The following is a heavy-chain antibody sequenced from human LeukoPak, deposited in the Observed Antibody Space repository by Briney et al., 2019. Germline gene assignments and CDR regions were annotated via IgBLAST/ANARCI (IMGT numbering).Heavy chain of an antibody. V-gene: IGHV3-7*03. CDR2: IKPDGTTK. J-gene: IGHJ4*02. CDR1: GFPFSSYS. CDR3: ARSIPYGTTWYGRSDY. D-gene: IGHD6-13*01. Sequence: GGSLRLSCAASGFPFSSYSMTWVRQAPGKGLEWVANIKPDGTTKFYVDSVKGRFTISRDNALNSLYPQMNSLRAEDTAIYYCARSIPYGTTWYGRSDYWGQGTLVTVSS.